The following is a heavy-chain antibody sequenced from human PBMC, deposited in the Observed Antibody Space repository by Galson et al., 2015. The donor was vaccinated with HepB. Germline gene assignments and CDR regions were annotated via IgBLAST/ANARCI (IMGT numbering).Heavy chain of an antibody. V-gene: IGHV7-4-1*02. CDR2: INTNTGNP. D-gene: IGHD2-15*01. CDR1: GYTFSNYA. J-gene: IGHJ4*02. CDR3: ARNRGSGSHFFDS. Sequence: SVKVSCKASGYTFSNYAMNWVRQARGQGLEWMGGINTNTGNPTYAQGFIGRFVFSLDTSVSTAYLQISSLQAEDNAVYYCARNRGSGSHFFDSWGQGTLVTVSS.